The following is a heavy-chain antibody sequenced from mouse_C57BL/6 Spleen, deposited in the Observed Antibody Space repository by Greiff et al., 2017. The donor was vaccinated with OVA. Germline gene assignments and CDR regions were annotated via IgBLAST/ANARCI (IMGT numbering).Heavy chain of an antibody. V-gene: IGHV14-4*01. CDR1: GFNIKDDY. Sequence: EVQLQQSGAELVRPGASVKLSCPASGFNIKDDYMHWVKQRPEQGLEWIGWIDPENGDTEYASKFQGKATITADTSSNTAYLQLSSLTSEDTAVYYCQLGLVAYWGQGTLVTVSA. CDR3: QLGLVAY. D-gene: IGHD4-1*02. CDR2: IDPENGDT. J-gene: IGHJ3*01.